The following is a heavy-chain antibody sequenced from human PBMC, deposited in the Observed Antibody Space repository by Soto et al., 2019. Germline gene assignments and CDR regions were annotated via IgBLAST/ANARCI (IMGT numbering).Heavy chain of an antibody. Sequence: QVPLVESGGGVVQPGRSLRLSCAASGFTFSSYGMHWVRQAPGKGLEWVAVISYDGSNKYYADSVKGRFTISRDNSKNTLYLQMNSLRAEDTAVYYCAKAGSSSWYYFDYWGQGTLVTVSS. D-gene: IGHD6-13*01. J-gene: IGHJ4*02. CDR2: ISYDGSNK. V-gene: IGHV3-30*18. CDR1: GFTFSSYG. CDR3: AKAGSSSWYYFDY.